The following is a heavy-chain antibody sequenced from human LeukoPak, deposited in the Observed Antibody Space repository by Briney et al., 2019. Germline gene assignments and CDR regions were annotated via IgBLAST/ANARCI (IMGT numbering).Heavy chain of an antibody. Sequence: PGGSLRLSCVASGFTFSGSAMRWVRQASGKGREWVGRIRSKVNSYATAYAASVKGRFTISRDDSKNTAYLQMNSLKTEDTAVYYCSTVSGSLDYWGQGTLVTVSS. V-gene: IGHV3-73*01. D-gene: IGHD1-26*01. J-gene: IGHJ4*02. CDR3: STVSGSLDY. CDR2: IRSKVNSYAT. CDR1: GFTFSGSA.